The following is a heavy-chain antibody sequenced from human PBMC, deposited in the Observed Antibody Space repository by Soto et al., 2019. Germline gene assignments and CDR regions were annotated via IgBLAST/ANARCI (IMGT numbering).Heavy chain of an antibody. CDR2: ISGSGGST. D-gene: IGHD3-22*01. CDR3: AKGRPKSSGITMIVVVITYYFDY. V-gene: IGHV3-23*01. J-gene: IGHJ4*02. Sequence: HPGGSLRLSCAASGFTFSSYAMSWVRQAPGKGLEWVSAISGSGGSTYYADSVKGRFTISRDNSKNTLYLQMNSLRAEDTAVYYCAKGRPKSSGITMIVVVITYYFDYWGQGTLVTVSS. CDR1: GFTFSSYA.